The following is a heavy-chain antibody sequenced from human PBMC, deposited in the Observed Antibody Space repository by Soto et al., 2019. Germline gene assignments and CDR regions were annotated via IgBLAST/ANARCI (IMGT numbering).Heavy chain of an antibody. CDR1: GFTFSSYA. J-gene: IGHJ4*02. Sequence: GGSLRLSCSTSGFTFSSYAIHWVRQSQGKGLEYISGVRGNGDPPFYADSVKGRFTISRDNSKNTVYLQMSSLSADDAAVYYCVKSRGGNNFDFFDWGQGTLVTVSS. CDR3: VKSRGGNNFDFFD. CDR2: VRGNGDPP. D-gene: IGHD2-15*01. V-gene: IGHV3-64D*06.